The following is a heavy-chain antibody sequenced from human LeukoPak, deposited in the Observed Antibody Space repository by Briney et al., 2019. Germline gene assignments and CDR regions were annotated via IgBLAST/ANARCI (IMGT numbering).Heavy chain of an antibody. CDR1: GFTFSDYY. Sequence: GGSLRLSCAASGFTFSDYYMSWIRQAPGKGLEWVSYISSSGSTTYYADSVKGRFTISRDNAKNSLYLQMNSLRAEDTAVYYCARVGGDIVVVPAASNWFDPWGQGTLVTVSS. J-gene: IGHJ5*02. CDR2: ISSSGSTT. CDR3: ARVGGDIVVVPAASNWFDP. V-gene: IGHV3-11*01. D-gene: IGHD2-2*01.